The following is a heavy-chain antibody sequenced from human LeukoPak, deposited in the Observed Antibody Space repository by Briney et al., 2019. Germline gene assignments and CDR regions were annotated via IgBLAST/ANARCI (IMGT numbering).Heavy chain of an antibody. CDR1: GYTFTDYY. Sequence: ASVKVSCKVSGYTFTDYYMHWVQQAPGKGLEWMGLVDPEDGETIYAEKFQGRVTITADTSTDTAYMELSSLRSEDTAVYYCAAGLRYSGSYLSYWGQGTLVTVSS. J-gene: IGHJ4*02. V-gene: IGHV1-69-2*01. CDR3: AAGLRYSGSYLSY. D-gene: IGHD1-26*01. CDR2: VDPEDGET.